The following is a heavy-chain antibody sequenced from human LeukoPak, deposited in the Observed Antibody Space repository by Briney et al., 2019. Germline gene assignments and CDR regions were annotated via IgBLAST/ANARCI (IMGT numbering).Heavy chain of an antibody. CDR2: ISGSGHRT. J-gene: IGHJ4*02. D-gene: IGHD5-18*01. Sequence: PGGSLRLSCAASGFTFSSYGVSWVRQAPGKGLEWVSGISGSGHRTYYADSVKGRFTISRDNSKNTLYLQMNSLRAEDTAVYYCAKERGYSYGFDYWGQGTLVTVSS. V-gene: IGHV3-23*01. CDR1: GFTFSSYG. CDR3: AKERGYSYGFDY.